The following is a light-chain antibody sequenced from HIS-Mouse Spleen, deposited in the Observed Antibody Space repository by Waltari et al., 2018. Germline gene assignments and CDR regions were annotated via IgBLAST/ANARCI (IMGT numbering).Light chain of an antibody. CDR2: KDS. CDR3: QSADSSGTYWV. CDR1: ALPKQY. V-gene: IGLV3-25*03. Sequence: SYELTQPPSVSVSPGQTARITCSGDALPKQYAYWYQQKPGQAPVLVIYKDSERPSGSPERLSGSSSGKTVTLTISGVQAEDEADYYCQSADSSGTYWVFGGGTKLTVL. J-gene: IGLJ3*02.